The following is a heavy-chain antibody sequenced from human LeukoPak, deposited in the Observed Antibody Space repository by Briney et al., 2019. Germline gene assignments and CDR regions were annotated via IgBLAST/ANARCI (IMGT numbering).Heavy chain of an antibody. D-gene: IGHD3-10*01. V-gene: IGHV3-33*01. CDR3: AREIFASGSYPDF. Sequence: QSAGPLRLSCAAPGFTFNTYAMHWVRQAPGQGLEWVALIWHDGSHKFYSNSVRGQFTISRDNSKNTVSLQMNNLRPEDTAVYYCAREIFASGSYPDFWGQGTLVTVSS. CDR1: GFTFNTYA. CDR2: IWHDGSHK. J-gene: IGHJ4*02.